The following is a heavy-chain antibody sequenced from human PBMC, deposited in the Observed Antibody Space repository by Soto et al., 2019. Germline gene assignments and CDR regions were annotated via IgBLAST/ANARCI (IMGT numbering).Heavy chain of an antibody. CDR2: VTYSGANT. CDR1: GFTFGSYA. V-gene: IGHV3-23*01. D-gene: IGHD1-26*01. Sequence: EVQLLESGGGLVQPGGSLRLSCAASGFTFGSYAMSWVRQAPGKGLEWVSLVTYSGANTYYAGSVTGRFTISRENSRNTLYLQMSSLRVEDTAVYYCATPSLSTGGYSSFDSWGRGTLVTVSS. CDR3: ATPSLSTGGYSSFDS. J-gene: IGHJ4*02.